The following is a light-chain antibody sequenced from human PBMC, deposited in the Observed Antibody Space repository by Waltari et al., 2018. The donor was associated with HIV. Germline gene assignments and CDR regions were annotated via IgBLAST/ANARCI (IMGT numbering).Light chain of an antibody. CDR2: YDR. CDR1: NVGSKG. Sequence: SYVVSQPPSVSVAPGQTARMTCEGNNVGSKGVHWYQKKPDQAPLLVVYYDRDRPSGIPARFSGSNVWNTATLAITSVEAGDEADYYCQVWDSSSDHRGVFGGGTKLTVL. J-gene: IGLJ3*02. CDR3: QVWDSSSDHRGV. V-gene: IGLV3-21*02.